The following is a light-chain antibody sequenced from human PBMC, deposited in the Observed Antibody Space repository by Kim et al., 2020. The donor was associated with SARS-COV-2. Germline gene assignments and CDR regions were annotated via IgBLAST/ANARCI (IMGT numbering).Light chain of an antibody. J-gene: IGLJ1*01. CDR1: TEAVTRGQY. CDR2: DTS. V-gene: IGLV7-46*01. Sequence: PGGTSTLTCGPSTEAVTRGQYPYWFLQQPGHAPRTLIYDTSKKQAWTPARFSGSRLGGKAALTLSDAQPEDEAEYSCWLSYRDARVFGAGTKVTVL. CDR3: WLSYRDARV.